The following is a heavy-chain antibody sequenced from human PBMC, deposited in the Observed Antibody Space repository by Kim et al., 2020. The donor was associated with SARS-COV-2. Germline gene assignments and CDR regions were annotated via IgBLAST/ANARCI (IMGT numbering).Heavy chain of an antibody. Sequence: GGSLRLSCAVSGSSVRSSYMTWVRQAPGKGLEWVLAIHDAGSTYYADSVKGRFTISRDIPKDTLYLQMNSLRAEDTAVYYCSSSTVGAYFDYWGQGSLVTVSS. CDR1: GSSVRSSY. CDR3: SSSTVGAYFDY. V-gene: IGHV3-53*01. D-gene: IGHD1-26*01. J-gene: IGHJ4*02. CDR2: IHDAGST.